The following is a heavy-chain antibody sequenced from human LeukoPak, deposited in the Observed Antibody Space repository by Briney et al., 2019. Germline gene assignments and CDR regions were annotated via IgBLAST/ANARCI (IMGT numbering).Heavy chain of an antibody. J-gene: IGHJ4*02. CDR3: ARPLVGARVFDY. CDR1: GFTFDDYA. D-gene: IGHD1-26*01. Sequence: GGSLRLSCAASGFTFDDYAMHWVRQAPGKGLEWVSGISWNSGSIGYADSVKGRFTISRDNAKNSLYLQMNSLRAEDTAVYYCARPLVGARVFDYWGQGTLVTVSS. CDR2: ISWNSGSI. V-gene: IGHV3-9*01.